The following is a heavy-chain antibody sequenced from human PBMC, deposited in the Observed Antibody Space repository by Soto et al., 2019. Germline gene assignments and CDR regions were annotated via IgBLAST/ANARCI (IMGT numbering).Heavy chain of an antibody. D-gene: IGHD2-21*02. Sequence: GESLKISCKGSGYSFTSYWISWVRQVPGKGLEWMGRIDPSDSYTNYSPSFQGHVTISADKSISTAYLQWSSLKASDTAMYYCARHEIYCGGDYYPSDGVTLPYLYYFDYWGQGTLVTVS. V-gene: IGHV5-10-1*01. CDR1: GYSFTSYW. J-gene: IGHJ4*02. CDR3: ARHEIYCGGDYYPSDGVTLPYLYYFDY. CDR2: IDPSDSYT.